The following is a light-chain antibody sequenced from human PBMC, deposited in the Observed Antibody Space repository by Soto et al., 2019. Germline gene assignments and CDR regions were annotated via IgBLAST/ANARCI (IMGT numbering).Light chain of an antibody. J-gene: IGKJ2*01. Sequence: EIVLTQSPATLSLSPGERATLSYRASQSVSSYLAWYQQKPGQAPRLLIYDASNRATGIPARFSGSGSGTAFTLTISSLEPEDFAVYYCQQRSNWPPYTFGQGTKLEIK. V-gene: IGKV3-11*01. CDR2: DAS. CDR1: QSVSSY. CDR3: QQRSNWPPYT.